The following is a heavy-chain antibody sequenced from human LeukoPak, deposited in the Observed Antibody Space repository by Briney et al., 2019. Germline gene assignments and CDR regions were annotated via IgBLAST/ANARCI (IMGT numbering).Heavy chain of an antibody. J-gene: IGHJ4*02. CDR3: AREGDSGYVELDS. Sequence: GGSLRLSCAASGFTFSDYYMSWIRQAPGRGLEWVSYIRSSGSSIYYADSVKGRFTISRDNAKNSLNLQMNSLRAEDTAVYYCAREGDSGYVELDSWGQGTLVTVSS. D-gene: IGHD5-12*01. CDR2: IRSSGSSI. CDR1: GFTFSDYY. V-gene: IGHV3-11*04.